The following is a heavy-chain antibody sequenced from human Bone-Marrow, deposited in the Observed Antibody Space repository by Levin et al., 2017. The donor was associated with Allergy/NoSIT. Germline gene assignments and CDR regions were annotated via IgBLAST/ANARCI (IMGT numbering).Heavy chain of an antibody. V-gene: IGHV3-23*01. D-gene: IGHD3-9*01. CDR2: ISASGGGT. CDR1: GFTFESYG. J-gene: IGHJ4*02. CDR3: AKAEDFDILTRYHLGH. Sequence: GGSLRLSCAVSGFTFESYGMSWVRQAPGKGLEWLSGISASGGGTYYADSLKDRFTVSRDNSKNMLYLDMKSLRVDDTAVYFCAKAEDFDILTRYHLGHWGQGTRVTVSS.